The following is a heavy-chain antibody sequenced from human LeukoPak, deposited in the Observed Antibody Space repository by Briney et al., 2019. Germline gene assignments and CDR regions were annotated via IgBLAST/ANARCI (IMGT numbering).Heavy chain of an antibody. CDR1: GFTVSSSY. CDR3: AHRKATSWAHDY. D-gene: IGHD2-2*01. CDR2: IYSGGSDST. Sequence: PGGSLRLSCAASGFTVSSSYMSWVRQAPGKGLEWVSVIYSGGSDSTYYAHSVKGRFTISRDNYKNTLNLQMNSLRAEDTAVYYCAHRKATSWAHDYWGQGTLVTVSS. J-gene: IGHJ4*02. V-gene: IGHV3-53*01.